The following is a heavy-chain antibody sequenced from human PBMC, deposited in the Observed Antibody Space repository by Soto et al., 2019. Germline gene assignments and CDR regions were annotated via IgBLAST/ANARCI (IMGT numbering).Heavy chain of an antibody. V-gene: IGHV3-30*18. Sequence: RLSCAASGFTFSSYGMHWVRQAPGKGLEWVAVISYDGSNKYYADSVKGRFTISRDNSKNTLYLQMNSLRAEDTAVYYCAKDTTAVAGSYYYYGMDVWGQGTTVTVSS. CDR3: AKDTTAVAGSYYYYGMDV. CDR2: ISYDGSNK. J-gene: IGHJ6*02. CDR1: GFTFSSYG. D-gene: IGHD6-19*01.